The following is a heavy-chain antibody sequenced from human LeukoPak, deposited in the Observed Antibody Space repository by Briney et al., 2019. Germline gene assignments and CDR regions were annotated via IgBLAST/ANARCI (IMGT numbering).Heavy chain of an antibody. V-gene: IGHV4-34*01. J-gene: IGHJ4*02. D-gene: IGHD3-10*01. CDR1: GGSFSGYY. Sequence: SETPSLTCAVYGGSFSGYYWSWIRQPPGKGLEWIGEINHSGSTNYNPSLKSRVTISVDTSKNQFSLKLSSVTAEDTAVYYCASAVSSLWFGELSLRQPRGPGFDYWGQGTLVTVSS. CDR2: INHSGST. CDR3: ASAVSSLWFGELSLRQPRGPGFDY.